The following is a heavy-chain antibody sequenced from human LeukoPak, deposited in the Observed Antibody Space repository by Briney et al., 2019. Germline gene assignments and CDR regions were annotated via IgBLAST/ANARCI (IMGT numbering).Heavy chain of an antibody. CDR1: GGSFSGYY. CDR2: INHSGST. Sequence: SGTLSLTCAVYGGSFSGYYWSWIRQPPGKGLEWIGEINHSGSTNYNPSLKSRVTISVDTSKNQFSLKLSSVTAADTAVYYCARRSSKRFNWYFDLWGRGTLVTVSS. J-gene: IGHJ2*01. V-gene: IGHV4-34*01. D-gene: IGHD5-24*01. CDR3: ARRSSKRFNWYFDL.